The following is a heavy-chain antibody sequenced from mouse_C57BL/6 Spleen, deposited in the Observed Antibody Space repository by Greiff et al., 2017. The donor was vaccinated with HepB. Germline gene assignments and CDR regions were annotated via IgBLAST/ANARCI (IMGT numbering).Heavy chain of an antibody. J-gene: IGHJ1*03. Sequence: VQLVESGPGLVAPSQSLSITCTVSGFSLTSYGVSWVRQPPGRGLEWLGVIRGDGSTNYHSALISRLSISKDNSKSQVFLKLNSRQTDDTATYYWAIKYYGRSYEGYWYFDVWGTGTTVTVAS. CDR2: IRGDGST. CDR1: GFSLTSYG. D-gene: IGHD1-1*01. V-gene: IGHV2-3*01. CDR3: AIKYYGRSYEGYWYFDV.